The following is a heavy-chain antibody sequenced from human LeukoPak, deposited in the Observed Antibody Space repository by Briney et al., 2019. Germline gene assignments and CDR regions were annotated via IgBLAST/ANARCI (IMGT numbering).Heavy chain of an antibody. CDR2: ISSSSSYI. CDR3: ARATTLYTHFDY. Sequence: GGSLRLSCAASGFTFSSYSMNWVRQAPGKGLEWVSSISSSSSYIYYADSVKGRFTISRDNAKNSLYLQMNSLRAEDTAVYYCARATTLYTHFDYWGQGTPVTVSS. J-gene: IGHJ4*02. CDR1: GFTFSSYS. D-gene: IGHD2-2*02. V-gene: IGHV3-21*01.